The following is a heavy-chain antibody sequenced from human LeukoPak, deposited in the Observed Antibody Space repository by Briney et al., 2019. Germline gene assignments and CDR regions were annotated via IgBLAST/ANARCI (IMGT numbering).Heavy chain of an antibody. D-gene: IGHD3-10*01. J-gene: IGHJ6*03. CDR2: ISGSGGST. V-gene: IGHV3-23*01. CDR1: GFTFSSYW. CDR3: AITGGSYYTYYMDV. Sequence: GGSLRLSCAASGFTFSSYWMHWVRQAPGKGLEWVSAISGSGGSTYYADSVKGRFTISRDNSKNTLYLQMNSLRAEDTAVYYCAITGGSYYTYYMDVWGKGTTVTVSS.